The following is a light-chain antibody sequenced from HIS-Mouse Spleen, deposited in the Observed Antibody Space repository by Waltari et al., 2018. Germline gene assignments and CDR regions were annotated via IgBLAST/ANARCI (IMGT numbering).Light chain of an antibody. CDR2: GDS. J-gene: IGLJ2*01. CDR1: ALPKKY. CDR3: YSTDSSGNHRV. V-gene: IGLV3-10*01. Sequence: SYELTQPPSVSVSPGQTARITCSGDALPKKYAYWYQQKSGQAPVVGIYGDSKRPSGIPERFSGSSSGTMATLTISGAQVEDEADYYCYSTDSSGNHRVFGGGTKLTVL.